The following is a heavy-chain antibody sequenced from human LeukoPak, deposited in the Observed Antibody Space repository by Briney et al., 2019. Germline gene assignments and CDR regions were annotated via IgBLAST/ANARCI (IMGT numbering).Heavy chain of an antibody. CDR2: ISYDGSNK. D-gene: IGHD6-19*01. CDR1: GFTFSSYG. J-gene: IGHJ4*02. Sequence: PGGSLRLSCAASGFTFSSYGMHWVRQAPGKGLEWVAVISYDGSNKYYADSVKGRFTISRDNSKNTLYLQMNSLRAEDTAVYYCAKDGHYSSGWNDFDYWGQGTLVTVSS. CDR3: AKDGHYSSGWNDFDY. V-gene: IGHV3-30*18.